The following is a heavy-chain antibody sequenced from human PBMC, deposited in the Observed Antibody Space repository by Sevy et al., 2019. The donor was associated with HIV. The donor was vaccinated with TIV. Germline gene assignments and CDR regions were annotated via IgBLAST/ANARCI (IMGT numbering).Heavy chain of an antibody. CDR1: GFTFTNYG. V-gene: IGHV3-23*01. D-gene: IGHD6-19*01. CDR2: ISNSGANT. CDR3: AKEWTLLSDWYGEFDY. J-gene: IGHJ4*02. Sequence: GGSLRLSCAASGFTFTNYGMHWFRQAPGKGLGWVSGISNSGANTYYADSVRGRFTVSRDNSKNTVYLQLNSLRAEDTAIYYCAKEWTLLSDWYGEFDYWGQGTLVTISS.